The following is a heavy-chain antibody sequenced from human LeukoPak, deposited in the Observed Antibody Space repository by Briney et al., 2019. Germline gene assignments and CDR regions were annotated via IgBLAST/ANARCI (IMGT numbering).Heavy chain of an antibody. CDR2: ISSSSTHI. J-gene: IGHJ4*02. CDR1: GFTLSSYS. Sequence: KPGRSLRLSCAASGFTLSSYSMNWVRQAPGKGLEWVSYISSSSTHIYYADSVKGRFTISRDNARNSLYLQMNSLRAEDTAIYYCARSEHSSSSFDYWGQGTLVTVSS. V-gene: IGHV3-21*01. D-gene: IGHD6-6*01. CDR3: ARSEHSSSSFDY.